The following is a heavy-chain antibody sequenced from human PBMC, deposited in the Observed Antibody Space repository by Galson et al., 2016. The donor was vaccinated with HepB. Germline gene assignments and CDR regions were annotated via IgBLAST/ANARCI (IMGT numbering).Heavy chain of an antibody. CDR3: TRGPPGANGGNSNS. J-gene: IGHJ4*02. CDR1: EFTFSSYG. Sequence: SLRLSCAASEFTFSSYGMSWVRQAPGEGLEWVAHIKQDGSETYYVASVKGRFTIARDNAENSLYLQMSSLRAEDTAVYYCTRGPPGANGGNSNSWGQGTLVTVSS. V-gene: IGHV3-7*03. CDR2: IKQDGSET. D-gene: IGHD4-23*01.